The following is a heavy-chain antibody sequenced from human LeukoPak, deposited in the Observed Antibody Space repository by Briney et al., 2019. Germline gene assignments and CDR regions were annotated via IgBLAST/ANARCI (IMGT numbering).Heavy chain of an antibody. CDR1: GFSLTSRPVG. D-gene: IGHD2-21*02. J-gene: IGHJ4*02. V-gene: IGHV2-5*02. Sequence: GPTRVNPTQTLTLTCSFSGFSLTSRPVGMGWIRQPPGKALESRALFYWDNDKRYNPYLCSSLTVTKNTSYNQVVLTMTNMDPVDTGTYYCAHRRDYDGDWNGGSFDFWGQGTLVTVSS. CDR3: AHRRDYDGDWNGGSFDF. CDR2: FYWDNDK.